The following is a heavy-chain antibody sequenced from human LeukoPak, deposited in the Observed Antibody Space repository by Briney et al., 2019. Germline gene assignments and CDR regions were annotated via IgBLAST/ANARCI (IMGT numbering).Heavy chain of an antibody. D-gene: IGHD6-19*01. CDR3: ARVGRIAVAGTFDY. V-gene: IGHV4-39*01. J-gene: IGHJ4*02. Sequence: PSETLSLTCTVSGGSIRSSYYYWGWIRQPPGKGLEWIGSIYDSGSTYYNPSLKSRVTISVDTSKNQFSLKLNSVTAVDTAVYYCARVGRIAVAGTFDYWGQGTLVTVSS. CDR2: IYDSGST. CDR1: GGSIRSSYYY.